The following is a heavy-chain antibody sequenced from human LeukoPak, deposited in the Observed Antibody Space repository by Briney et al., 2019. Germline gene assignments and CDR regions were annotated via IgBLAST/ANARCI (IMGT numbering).Heavy chain of an antibody. CDR1: GGSIRSNIHY. CDR2: IYYSGNT. CDR3: AREDYYNSGGYYLDY. Sequence: PSETLSLTCTVSGGSIRSNIHYWGWVRQAPGKGLEWIGSIYYSGNTYYNPSLKSRVTISVDTSKNQFSLKLSSVTAADTAVYFCAREDYYNSGGYYLDYWGQGTLVTVSS. D-gene: IGHD3-22*01. J-gene: IGHJ4*02. V-gene: IGHV4-39*01.